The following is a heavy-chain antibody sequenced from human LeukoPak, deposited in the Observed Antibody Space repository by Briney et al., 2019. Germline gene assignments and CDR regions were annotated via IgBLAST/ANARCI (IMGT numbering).Heavy chain of an antibody. CDR1: GFTFSSYS. Sequence: GGSLRLSCAASGFTFSSYSMNWVRQAPGKGLEWVSSISNSSSYIYYADSVKGRFTISRDNSKNTLYLQMNSLRAEDTAVYYCAKERGWVYSPGGWGQGTLVTVSS. V-gene: IGHV3-21*04. D-gene: IGHD4-11*01. J-gene: IGHJ4*02. CDR3: AKERGWVYSPGG. CDR2: ISNSSSYI.